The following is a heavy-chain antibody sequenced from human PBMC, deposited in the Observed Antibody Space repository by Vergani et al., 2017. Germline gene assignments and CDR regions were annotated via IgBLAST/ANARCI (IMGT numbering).Heavy chain of an antibody. CDR3: ARWVQLLECDY. D-gene: IGHD2-2*01. J-gene: IGHJ4*02. CDR1: GYHFANYW. V-gene: IGHV5-51*01. Sequence: EVPLVQSGAEVTKPGESLKISGKGSGYHFANYWIRSVRQMPGKGLERRGIIYPGATDTKYTQSFQGQVTISADKYSSTAALQCSSLKASDTAMYYWARWVQLLECDYWGQGTLVTVCS. CDR2: IYPGATDT.